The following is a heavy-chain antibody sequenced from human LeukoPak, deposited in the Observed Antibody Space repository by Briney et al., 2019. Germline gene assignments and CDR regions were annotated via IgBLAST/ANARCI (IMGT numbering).Heavy chain of an antibody. J-gene: IGHJ4*02. Sequence: ASVKVSCKASGYTFTSYGISWVRQAPGQGLEWMGWISAYNGNTNYAQKLQGRVTMTTDTSTSTAYMELRSLRSDDTAVYYCARVPKYYYDSSGYCSPYYFDYWGQGTLVTVSS. CDR2: ISAYNGNT. V-gene: IGHV1-18*01. D-gene: IGHD3-22*01. CDR1: GYTFTSYG. CDR3: ARVPKYYYDSSGYCSPYYFDY.